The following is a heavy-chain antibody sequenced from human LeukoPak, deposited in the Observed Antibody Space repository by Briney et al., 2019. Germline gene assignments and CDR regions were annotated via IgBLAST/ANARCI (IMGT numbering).Heavy chain of an antibody. J-gene: IGHJ4*02. CDR3: ARGRDPH. V-gene: IGHV4-34*01. CDR2: INHSGST. CDR1: GGSFSGYY. Sequence: SETLSLTCAVYGGSFSGYYWTWIRQPPGRGLEWIGEINHSGSTNYNPSLKSRVTISVDTSKSQFSLKLNSVTAADTAMYYCARGRDPHWGQGTLVTVSS. D-gene: IGHD5-24*01.